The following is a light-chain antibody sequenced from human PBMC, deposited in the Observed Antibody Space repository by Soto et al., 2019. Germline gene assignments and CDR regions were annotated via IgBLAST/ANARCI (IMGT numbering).Light chain of an antibody. Sequence: EIVMTQSPATLSESPGERATLSCRASQSVSTYLAWYQQKPGQAPRLVIYSASTRATGIPARFSGGGSGTEFTLTISSLQSEDFAVYICQQYNDWPPRWTFGQGTKVEIK. CDR3: QQYNDWPPRWT. CDR1: QSVSTY. J-gene: IGKJ1*01. CDR2: SAS. V-gene: IGKV3-15*01.